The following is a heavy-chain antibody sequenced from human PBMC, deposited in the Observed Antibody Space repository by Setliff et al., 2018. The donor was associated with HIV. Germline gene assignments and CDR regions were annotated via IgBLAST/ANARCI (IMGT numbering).Heavy chain of an antibody. Sequence: SETLSLTCAVSGYSISRGYYWGWIRQPPGKGLEWIGNIYHSGSTFYNPSLKSRVTISVDVSKNQFSLKVKSMTAADTAVYYCVIRRNFDWLMTSGPFDDWGQGVLVTVSS. D-gene: IGHD3-9*01. J-gene: IGHJ4*02. CDR1: GYSISRGYY. CDR2: IYHSGST. CDR3: VIRRNFDWLMTSGPFDD. V-gene: IGHV4-38-2*01.